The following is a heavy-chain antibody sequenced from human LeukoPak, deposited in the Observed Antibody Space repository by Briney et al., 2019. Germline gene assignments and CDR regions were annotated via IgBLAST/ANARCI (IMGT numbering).Heavy chain of an antibody. V-gene: IGHV3-48*03. Sequence: PGGSLRLSCSASGFTFSSYEMTWVRQAPGKGLQWVAFISTGGRTIYYADSLKGRFTISRDNAKNSLDLQMFSLRADDTAVYYCARGPPDYGSGSYFDYWGQGTLVTVSA. CDR2: ISTGGRTI. D-gene: IGHD3-10*01. J-gene: IGHJ4*02. CDR3: ARGPPDYGSGSYFDY. CDR1: GFTFSSYE.